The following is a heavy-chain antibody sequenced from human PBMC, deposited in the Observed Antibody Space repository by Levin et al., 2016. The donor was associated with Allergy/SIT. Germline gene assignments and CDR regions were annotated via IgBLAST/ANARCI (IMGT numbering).Heavy chain of an antibody. Sequence: SETLSLTCTVSGGSISSGSYYWSWIRQPAGKGLEWIGRIYTSGSTNYNPSLKSRVTISVDTSKNQFSLKLSSVTAADTAVYYCARATVTRPAFDIWGQGTMVTVSS. CDR3: ARATVTRPAFDI. D-gene: IGHD4-17*01. CDR1: GGSISSGSYY. V-gene: IGHV4-61*02. CDR2: IYTSGST. J-gene: IGHJ3*02.